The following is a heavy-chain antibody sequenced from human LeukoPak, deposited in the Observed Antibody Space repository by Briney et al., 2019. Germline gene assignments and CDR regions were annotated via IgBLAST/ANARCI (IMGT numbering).Heavy chain of an antibody. Sequence: PGGSLRLSCGASGFTFSSYSMNWVRQAPGKGLEGVSSISSSSSYIYYADSVKGRFTISRDNAKNSLYLQLDSLRAEDTAVYYCARDLIGGNAYDYWGQGALVTVSS. V-gene: IGHV3-21*01. CDR2: ISSSSSYI. J-gene: IGHJ4*02. D-gene: IGHD2-15*01. CDR1: GFTFSSYS. CDR3: ARDLIGGNAYDY.